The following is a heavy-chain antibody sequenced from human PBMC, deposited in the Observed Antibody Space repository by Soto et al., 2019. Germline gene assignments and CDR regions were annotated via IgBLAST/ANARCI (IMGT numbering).Heavy chain of an antibody. Sequence: QVQLVESGGGVVQPGRSLRLSCAASGFTFSSYGMHWVRQAPGKGLEWVAIISYDGSNKYYTDSVKGRLTIPRDNSKKTLYLQINNLSAKDKAQYYSAKEIGQWVTVAGRGRYWGQRTRGTVAS. D-gene: IGHD6-19*01. CDR2: ISYDGSNK. V-gene: IGHV3-30*18. CDR1: GFTFSSYG. J-gene: IGHJ4*02. CDR3: AKEIGQWVTVAGRGRY.